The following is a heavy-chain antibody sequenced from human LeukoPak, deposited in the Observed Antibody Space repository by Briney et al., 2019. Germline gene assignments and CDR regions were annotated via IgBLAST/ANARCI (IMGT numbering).Heavy chain of an antibody. CDR3: AKDHDDAFDI. CDR1: GFTFSRYW. CDR2: INTDGRTI. Sequence: GGSLRLSCAASGFTFSRYWMHWVRQAPWKGLVWVSRINTDGRTITYADSVKGRFTISRDNAKNTLYLQMNSLRAEDTAVYYCAKDHDDAFDIWGQGTMVTVSS. J-gene: IGHJ3*02. V-gene: IGHV3-74*01. D-gene: IGHD1-1*01.